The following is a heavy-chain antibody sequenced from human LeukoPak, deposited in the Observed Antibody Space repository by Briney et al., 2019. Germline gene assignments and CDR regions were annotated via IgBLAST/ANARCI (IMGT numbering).Heavy chain of an antibody. CDR2: ISWNSGSI. D-gene: IGHD4-17*01. J-gene: IGHJ3*02. V-gene: IGHV3-9*01. CDR1: GFTFSDYY. CDR3: AKGIDYGDYVFAFDI. Sequence: PGGSLRLSCAASGFTFSDYYMSWIRQAPGKGLEWVSGISWNSGSIGYADSVKGRFTISRDNAKNSLYLQMNSLRAEDTALYYCAKGIDYGDYVFAFDIWGQGTMVTVSS.